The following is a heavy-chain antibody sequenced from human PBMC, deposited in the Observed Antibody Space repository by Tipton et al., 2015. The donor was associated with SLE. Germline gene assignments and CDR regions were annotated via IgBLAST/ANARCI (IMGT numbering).Heavy chain of an antibody. Sequence: QLVQSGAEVKKPGSSVKVSCKASGGTFSSYAISWVRQAPGQGLEWMGRIIPLLGIANYAQKFQGRVTITADKSTSTAYMELSSLRSEDTAVYYCARGDNDFRSGPGAFDIWGQGTMVTVSS. V-gene: IGHV1-69*09. J-gene: IGHJ3*02. CDR2: IIPLLGIA. CDR1: GGTFSSYA. D-gene: IGHD3-3*01. CDR3: ARGDNDFRSGPGAFDI.